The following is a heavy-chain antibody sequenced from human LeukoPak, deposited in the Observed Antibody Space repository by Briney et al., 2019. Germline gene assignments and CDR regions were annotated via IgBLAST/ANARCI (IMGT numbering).Heavy chain of an antibody. D-gene: IGHD1-26*01. CDR3: TSSGGPIRDY. J-gene: IGHJ4*02. CDR1: GFTFSGSA. CDR2: IRSKANSYAT. V-gene: IGHV3-73*01. Sequence: GGSLRLSCAASGFTFSGSAMHWVRQASGKGLEWVGRIRSKANSYATAYAASVKGRFTISRDDSKNTAYLQMNSPKTEDTAVYYCTSSGGPIRDYWGQGTLVTVSS.